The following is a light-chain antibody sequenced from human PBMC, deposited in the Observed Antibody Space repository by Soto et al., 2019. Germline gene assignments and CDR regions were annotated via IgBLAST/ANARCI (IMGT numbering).Light chain of an antibody. J-gene: IGLJ3*02. V-gene: IGLV7-46*01. CDR2: DTV. Sequence: QAVVTQEPSLTVSPGGTVTLTRGSSTGPVTGGHYPYWFQQKPGQAPKILISDTVNRASWTPVRFSGSLLGGKAALTLSGAQPEDEADYYCLLYYNAVRVFGGGTKLTVL. CDR3: LLYYNAVRV. CDR1: TGPVTGGHY.